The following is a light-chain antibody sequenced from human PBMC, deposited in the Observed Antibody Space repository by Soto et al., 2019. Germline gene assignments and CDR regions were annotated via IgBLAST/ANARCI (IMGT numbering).Light chain of an antibody. V-gene: IGLV8-61*01. J-gene: IGLJ2*01. Sequence: QTVVTQEPSFSVSPGGTGILTCGLTSGSVSTSYYPSWYQQSPGLAPRTLIYNTTTRSSVVPDRFSGSILGNKAALTITGAQSDDESDYLCALYVGSGTVVFGGWTKVTVL. CDR1: SGSVSTSYY. CDR3: ALYVGSGTVV. CDR2: NTT.